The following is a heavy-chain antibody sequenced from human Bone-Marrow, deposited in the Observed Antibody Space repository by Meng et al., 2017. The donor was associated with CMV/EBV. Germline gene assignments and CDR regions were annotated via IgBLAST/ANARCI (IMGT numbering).Heavy chain of an antibody. CDR2: IRRNSYGATT. CDR1: GLIFGDYA. V-gene: IGHV3-49*04. J-gene: IGHJ4*02. D-gene: IGHD3-16*02. Sequence: GGSLRLSCTASGLIFGDYAINWVRQAPGKGLEWVGFIRRNSYGATTEYAASVKGRFTVSREDSKSIAYLQMSGLKTEDTALYYCSRGSDYVWGNHRYIDYWGQGTRVTVYS. CDR3: SRGSDYVWGNHRYIDY.